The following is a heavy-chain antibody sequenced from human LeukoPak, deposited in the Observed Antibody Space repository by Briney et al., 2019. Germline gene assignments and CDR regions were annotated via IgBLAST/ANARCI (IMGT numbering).Heavy chain of an antibody. CDR2: IYPSSGGT. CDR3: ARDFPYGDYDPIDY. V-gene: IGHV1-2*02. Sequence: GASVKVSCKASGYTFTGYYMHWVRQAPGQGLEWMGWIYPSSGGTNYAQKFQGRVTMTRDTSVSTDYMELSSLRSDDTAVYYCARDFPYGDYDPIDYWGQGTLVTASS. J-gene: IGHJ4*02. D-gene: IGHD4-17*01. CDR1: GYTFTGYY.